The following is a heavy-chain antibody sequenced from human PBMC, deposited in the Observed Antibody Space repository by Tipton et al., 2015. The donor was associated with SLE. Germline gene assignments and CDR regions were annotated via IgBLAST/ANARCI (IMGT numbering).Heavy chain of an antibody. Sequence: SLRLSCVASGFALTTYGMHWVRQAPGKGLDWVAYISYDEGTIYYADSVRGRFTISRDRSKNTLYLQMHTLRTEDTALYYCARDYFVYFHHWGQGTLVTVSS. CDR1: GFALTTYG. CDR3: ARDYFVYFHH. CDR2: ISYDEGTI. D-gene: IGHD3-10*02. J-gene: IGHJ1*01. V-gene: IGHV3-30*19.